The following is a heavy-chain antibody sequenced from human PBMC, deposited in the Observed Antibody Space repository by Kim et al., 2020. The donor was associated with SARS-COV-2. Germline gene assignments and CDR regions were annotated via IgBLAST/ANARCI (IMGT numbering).Heavy chain of an antibody. J-gene: IGHJ6*02. V-gene: IGHV3-73*01. CDR3: IRHEGNGLDV. CDR2: ISIKANSYAT. CDR1: GFTFSGSP. Sequence: GGSLRLSCVASGFTFSGSPIHWARQASGKGLEWVGRISIKANSYATAYAASVKGRFTISRDDLKNSAHLQMNSLKTEDTAIYYCIRHEGNGLDVWGQGTTVTVSS.